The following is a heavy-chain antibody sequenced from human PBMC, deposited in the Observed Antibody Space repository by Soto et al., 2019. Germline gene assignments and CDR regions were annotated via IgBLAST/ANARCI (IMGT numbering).Heavy chain of an antibody. D-gene: IGHD6-13*01. CDR1: EGTFNSYA. J-gene: IGHJ4*02. CDR2: IIPYYNTL. Sequence: QAQVVQSGAEVRKPGSSVKLSCKASEGTFNSYAIAWVRQAPGQGLEWMGGIIPYYNTLNYAQKFQDRVTITADDSTNTVSMELSSLRSDDTAVYFCASGASRWHPSVFDSWAQGTLVTVSS. V-gene: IGHV1-69*01. CDR3: ASGASRWHPSVFDS.